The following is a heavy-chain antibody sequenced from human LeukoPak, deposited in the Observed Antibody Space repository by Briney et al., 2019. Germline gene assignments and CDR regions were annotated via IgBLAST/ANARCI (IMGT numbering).Heavy chain of an antibody. CDR1: GFTFSSYG. V-gene: IGHV3-30*18. D-gene: IGHD4-17*01. Sequence: GGSLRLSCAASGFTFSSYGMHWVRQAPGKGLEWVAVISYDGSNKYYADSVKGRFTISRDNSKNTLYLQMNSLRAEDTAVYYCAKDTEDGDYVFDYWGQGTLVTVSP. CDR2: ISYDGSNK. J-gene: IGHJ4*02. CDR3: AKDTEDGDYVFDY.